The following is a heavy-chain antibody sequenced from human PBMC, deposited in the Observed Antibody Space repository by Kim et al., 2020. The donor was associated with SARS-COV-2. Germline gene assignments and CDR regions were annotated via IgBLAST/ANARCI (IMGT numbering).Heavy chain of an antibody. D-gene: IGHD2-8*01. CDR2: IDHSGDT. V-gene: IGHV4-34*01. J-gene: IGHJ4*02. Sequence: SETLSLTCAVSGGTFSGYYWTWIRQSPGRGLEWIGEIDHSGDTNYNPSLNSRVTISLDTSKNQVSLKLSSVTAADTGVYFCARGIEEPFYYNGGPSYPFDYWGQGSLVTVSS. CDR1: GGTFSGYY. CDR3: ARGIEEPFYYNGGPSYPFDY.